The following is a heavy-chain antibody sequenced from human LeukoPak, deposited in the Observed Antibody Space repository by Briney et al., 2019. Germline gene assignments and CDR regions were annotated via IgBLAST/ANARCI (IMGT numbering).Heavy chain of an antibody. V-gene: IGHV3-23*01. D-gene: IGHD6-19*01. CDR1: GFTFSNYA. Sequence: GGSLRLSCAASGFTFSNYAINWVRQAPGTGLAWVSCIRAGGDSTYYADSVKGRFTISRDNSKNTLYLQMNSLRADDTAVYYCARDSSTSNYYFGMDVWGQGTTVTVSS. CDR2: IRAGGDST. J-gene: IGHJ6*02. CDR3: ARDSSTSNYYFGMDV.